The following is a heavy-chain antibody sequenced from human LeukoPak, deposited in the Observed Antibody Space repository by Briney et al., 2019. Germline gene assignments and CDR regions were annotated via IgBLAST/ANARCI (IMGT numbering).Heavy chain of an antibody. J-gene: IGHJ4*02. CDR2: IYHSGST. Sequence: SGTLSLTCAVSGGSISSSNWWSWVRQPPGKGLEWIGEIYHSGSTNYNPSLKSRVTISVDKSKNQFSLRLSSVTAADTAVYYCARRTDTRGYRRFDYWGQGTPVTVSS. CDR1: GGSISSSNW. D-gene: IGHD5-18*01. V-gene: IGHV4-4*02. CDR3: ARRTDTRGYRRFDY.